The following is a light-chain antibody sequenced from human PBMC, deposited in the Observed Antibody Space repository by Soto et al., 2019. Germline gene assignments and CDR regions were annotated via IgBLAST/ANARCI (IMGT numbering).Light chain of an antibody. CDR1: QTMRSSH. Sequence: EIVLTQSPGTLSLSPGERATLSCRASQTMRSSHLAWYQQKPGQAPRLLIYDASKRATGIPARFSGSGSGTNFTLTISSLEPEDFAVYYCQQRRSWQVTFGQGTRLEIK. J-gene: IGKJ5*01. CDR2: DAS. CDR3: QQRRSWQVT. V-gene: IGKV3D-20*02.